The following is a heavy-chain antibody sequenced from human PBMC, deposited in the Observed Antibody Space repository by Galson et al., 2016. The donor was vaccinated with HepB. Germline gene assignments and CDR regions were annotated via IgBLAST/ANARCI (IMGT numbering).Heavy chain of an antibody. CDR1: GFSISSYS. CDR2: IGSGGSTI. D-gene: IGHD2-2*01. V-gene: IGHV3-48*02. CDR3: ARDLLHFVLVPAAGTFDI. Sequence: SLRLSCAASGFSISSYSFNWVRQAPGKGLEWVSHIGSGGSTISYADSVKGRFTISRDSAKHSLYLQMHSLRDEDTAVYYCARDLLHFVLVPAAGTFDIWGQGTMVTVSS. J-gene: IGHJ3*02.